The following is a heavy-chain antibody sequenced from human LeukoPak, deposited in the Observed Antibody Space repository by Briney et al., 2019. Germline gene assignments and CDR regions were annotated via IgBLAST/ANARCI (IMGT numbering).Heavy chain of an antibody. CDR2: VYHTGGT. V-gene: IGHV4-30-2*06. Sequence: SETLSLTCTVSGGSLSSGGHSWSWVRQSPGKGLEWIGYVYHTGGTNYNPSLKSRVTISVDNSKNQFSLKLSSVTAADTAVYFCARDLGSGRNWFDPWGQGILVTVSS. J-gene: IGHJ5*02. CDR1: GGSLSSGGHS. CDR3: ARDLGSGRNWFDP. D-gene: IGHD3-10*01.